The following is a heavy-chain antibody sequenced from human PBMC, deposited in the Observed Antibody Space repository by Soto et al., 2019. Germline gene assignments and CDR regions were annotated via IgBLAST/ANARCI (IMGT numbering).Heavy chain of an antibody. Sequence: ETLSLTCTVSGGSISSYYWSWIRQPPGKGLEWIGYIYYSGSTNYNPSLKSRVTISVDTSKNQFSLKLSSVTAADTAVYYCARDASHYYDSSGSPGDWFDPWGQGTLVTVSS. CDR1: GGSISSYY. J-gene: IGHJ5*02. D-gene: IGHD3-22*01. V-gene: IGHV4-59*01. CDR2: IYYSGST. CDR3: ARDASHYYDSSGSPGDWFDP.